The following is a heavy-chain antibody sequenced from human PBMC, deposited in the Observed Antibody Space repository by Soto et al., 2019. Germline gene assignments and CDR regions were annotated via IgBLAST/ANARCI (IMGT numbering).Heavy chain of an antibody. Sequence: GGSLRLSCAASGFTFSSYAMSWVRQAPGKGLEWVSAISGSGGSTYYADSVKGRFTISRDNSKNTLYLQMNSLRAEDTAVYYCAKGKAVYDILTDFDYWGQGTLVTVSS. CDR2: ISGSGGST. V-gene: IGHV3-23*01. CDR1: GFTFSSYA. J-gene: IGHJ4*02. D-gene: IGHD3-9*01. CDR3: AKGKAVYDILTDFDY.